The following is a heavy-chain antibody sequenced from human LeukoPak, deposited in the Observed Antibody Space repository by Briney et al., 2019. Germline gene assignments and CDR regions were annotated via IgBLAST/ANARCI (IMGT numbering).Heavy chain of an antibody. D-gene: IGHD6-19*01. V-gene: IGHV4-59*01. CDR3: ALESSNGLFDY. Sequence: KTSETVSHLCTVSGVSLSCFLWICIRQPPGKGLEWIGFIYYSGSTNYNPSLKSRVTISVDTSKNHFSLKLSSVTAADTAVYFCALESSNGLFDYWGQGTLVTVSS. J-gene: IGHJ4*02. CDR1: GVSLSCFL. CDR2: IYYSGST.